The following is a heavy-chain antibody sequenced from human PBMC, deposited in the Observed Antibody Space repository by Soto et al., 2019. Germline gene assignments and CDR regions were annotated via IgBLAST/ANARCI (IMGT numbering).Heavy chain of an antibody. Sequence: EVQLVESGGGLVQPGRSLRLSCAASGFTFDDYAMHWVRQPPGKGLEWVSGITWNSGIIVYADSVKGRFTISRDNAKNSLYLQMNSLRPEDTALYYCAKDQGYSTSYYGYVDLWGRGTLVTVSS. J-gene: IGHJ2*01. CDR2: ITWNSGII. CDR3: AKDQGYSTSYYGYVDL. D-gene: IGHD6-13*01. V-gene: IGHV3-9*01. CDR1: GFTFDDYA.